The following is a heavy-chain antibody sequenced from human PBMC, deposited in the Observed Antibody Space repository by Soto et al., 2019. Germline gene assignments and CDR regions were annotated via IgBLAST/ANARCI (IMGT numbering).Heavy chain of an antibody. CDR2: IYYSGST. Sequence: SETLSLTCNVTCDSIKTHYWSWIRQAPGKGLEWIGYIYYSGSTLYNPSLKRRVTISADTAKNQFSLRLTSLTAADTAVYYCASGWMAAFDNWGQGTLVTVSS. V-gene: IGHV4-59*11. CDR3: ASGWMAAFDN. D-gene: IGHD2-2*03. J-gene: IGHJ4*02. CDR1: CDSIKTHY.